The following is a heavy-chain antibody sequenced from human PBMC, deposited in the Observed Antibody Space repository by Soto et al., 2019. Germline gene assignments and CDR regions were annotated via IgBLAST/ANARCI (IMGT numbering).Heavy chain of an antibody. D-gene: IGHD1-1*01. CDR1: GYSISSGYY. Sequence: SETLSLTCAVSGYSISSGYYGGWIRQPPGKGLEWIGSIYHSGSTYYNPSLKSRVTISVDTSKNQFSLKLNSVTAADTAVYYCARDGGTTRWFDSWGQGTLVTVSS. CDR3: ARDGGTTRWFDS. J-gene: IGHJ5*01. V-gene: IGHV4-38-2*02. CDR2: IYHSGST.